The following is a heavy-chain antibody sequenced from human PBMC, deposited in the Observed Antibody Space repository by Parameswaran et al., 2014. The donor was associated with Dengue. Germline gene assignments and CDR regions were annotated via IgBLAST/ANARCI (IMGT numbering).Heavy chain of an antibody. V-gene: IGHV3-48*02. CDR3: ARDGDSGWYLGVYYGMDV. J-gene: IGHJ6*02. CDR2: ISSSSSTI. D-gene: IGHD6-19*01. Sequence: WIRQPPGKGLEWVSYISSSSSTIYYADSVKGRFTISRDNAKNSLYLQMNSLRDEDTAVYYCARDGDSGWYLGVYYGMDVWGQGTTVTVSS.